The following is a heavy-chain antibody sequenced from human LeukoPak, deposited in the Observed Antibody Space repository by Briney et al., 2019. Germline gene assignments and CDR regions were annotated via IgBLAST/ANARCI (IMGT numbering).Heavy chain of an antibody. CDR3: ARNDFWSGYPDY. J-gene: IGHJ4*02. Sequence: PSETLSLTCTVSGGSISSYYWSWIRQPPGKGLEWIGYIYYSGSTNYNASLKSRVTISVDTSKNQFSLQLSSVTAADTAVYYCARNDFWSGYPDYWGQGTLVTVSS. CDR1: GGSISSYY. D-gene: IGHD3-3*01. CDR2: IYYSGST. V-gene: IGHV4-59*08.